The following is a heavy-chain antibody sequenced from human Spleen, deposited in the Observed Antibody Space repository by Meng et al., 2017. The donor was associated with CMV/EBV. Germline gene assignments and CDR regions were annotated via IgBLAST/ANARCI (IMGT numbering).Heavy chain of an antibody. J-gene: IGHJ6*02. CDR3: AKSNTAVGYYYAMNV. D-gene: IGHD4-11*01. Sequence: GESLKISCAASGFTFSSYEMNWVRQAPGKGLEWVSYITSSGTGSNIYYAESVRGRFTISRDNAKNTLFLQMNSLRAADTALYYCAKSNTAVGYYYAMNVWGLGTTVTVSS. V-gene: IGHV3-48*03. CDR2: ITSSGTGSNI. CDR1: GFTFSSYE.